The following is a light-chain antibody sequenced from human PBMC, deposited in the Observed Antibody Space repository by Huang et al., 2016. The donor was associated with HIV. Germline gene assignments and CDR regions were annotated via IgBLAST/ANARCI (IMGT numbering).Light chain of an antibody. CDR3: QQYYSPPYT. Sequence: IQMTQSPSSLSASVGDRVTITCRASQDIGDSFAWYQQKPGQAPNLLLYAASRLISGVPSRFSGSGSGTDHTLTISSLQPGDFATYYCQQYYSPPYTFGQGTNLEIK. CDR2: AAS. CDR1: QDIGDS. V-gene: IGKV1-NL1*01. J-gene: IGKJ2*01.